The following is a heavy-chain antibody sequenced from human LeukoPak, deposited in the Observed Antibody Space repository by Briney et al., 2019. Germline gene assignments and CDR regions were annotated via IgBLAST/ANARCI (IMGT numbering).Heavy chain of an antibody. V-gene: IGHV3-64*04. CDR1: GFTFSNYA. CDR2: ISSNGGST. J-gene: IGHJ4*02. CDR3: AKELGRAADGTSY. D-gene: IGHD6-13*01. Sequence: GGSLRLSCSAPGFTFSNYAMHWVRQAPGKGLEYVSSISSNGGSTYYADSVKGRFTISRDNSKNTLYLQMNSLRAEDTAVYYCAKELGRAADGTSYWGQGTLVTVSS.